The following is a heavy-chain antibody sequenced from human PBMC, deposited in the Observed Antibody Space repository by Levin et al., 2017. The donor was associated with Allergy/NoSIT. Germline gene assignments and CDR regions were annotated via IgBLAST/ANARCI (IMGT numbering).Heavy chain of an antibody. CDR1: GFTFSSYD. J-gene: IGHJ2*01. Sequence: GESLKISCAVSGFTFSSYDMHWVHQVTGKGLEWVSTIGTAGDTYYPGSVKGRFTISREKAKKSLYLQMNNLRAGDTAVYYCVRSAIGDWYFDLWGRGTLVTVSS. V-gene: IGHV3-13*01. CDR2: IGTAGDT. D-gene: IGHD2-21*01. CDR3: VRSAIGDWYFDL.